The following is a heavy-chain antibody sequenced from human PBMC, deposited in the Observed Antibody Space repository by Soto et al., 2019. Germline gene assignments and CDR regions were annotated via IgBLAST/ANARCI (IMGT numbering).Heavy chain of an antibody. CDR2: IHPNSAVT. J-gene: IGHJ6*02. D-gene: IGHD2-2*01. CDR3: ARRTMYCSSTSCQDYYYYGMDV. Sequence: ASVKVSCKASGYTFTDYYMHWVRQSPGLGLEWMGWIHPNSAVTKFPQKFQGRVIMTRDTSISTVYMELSSLRSEDTAVYYCARRTMYCSSTSCQDYYYYGMDVWGQGTTVTVSS. V-gene: IGHV1-2*02. CDR1: GYTFTDYY.